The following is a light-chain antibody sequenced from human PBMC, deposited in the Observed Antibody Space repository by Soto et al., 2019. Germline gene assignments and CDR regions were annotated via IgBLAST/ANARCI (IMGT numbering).Light chain of an antibody. CDR3: TSYTTSSTGV. CDR1: SSDVGAYNY. Sequence: SALTQPASVSGSPGQSITISCTGTSSDVGAYNYVSWCQHHPGKAPKLIIYDVNNRPSGVSNRFSGSKSGNTASLTISGLQADDEAYYYCTSYTTSSTGVFGGGTKVTVL. CDR2: DVN. V-gene: IGLV2-14*03. J-gene: IGLJ3*02.